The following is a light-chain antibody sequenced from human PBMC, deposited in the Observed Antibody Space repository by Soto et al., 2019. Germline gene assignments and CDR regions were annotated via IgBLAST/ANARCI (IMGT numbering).Light chain of an antibody. CDR3: TQYHASPLT. V-gene: IGKV4-1*01. J-gene: IGKJ4*01. Sequence: DIVLTQSPHSLAESLCERATIDCKSSQSLVYHLNDKTYLAWYQQKARLPPILLIYCASTRQSGIPDRFSGSGSGTDFTLTISSLQPEDAAVYYWTQYHASPLTFGGGTKVDI. CDR2: CAS. CDR1: QSLVYHLNDKTY.